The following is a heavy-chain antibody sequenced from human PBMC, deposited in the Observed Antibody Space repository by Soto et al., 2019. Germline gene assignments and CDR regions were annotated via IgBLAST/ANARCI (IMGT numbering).Heavy chain of an antibody. Sequence: SGPTLVNPTQTLTLTCTFSGFSLSTSGLGVGWFRQPPGKALEWLSLIYWNDDRRYSPSLRSRLTVTKDTSKNQVVLTMTDMDPVDTGTYYCSYCNQGTSWSRFDPWGQGTLVTVSS. V-gene: IGHV2-5*01. CDR3: SYCNQGTSWSRFDP. CDR2: IYWNDDR. J-gene: IGHJ5*02. CDR1: GFSLSTSGLG. D-gene: IGHD6-13*01.